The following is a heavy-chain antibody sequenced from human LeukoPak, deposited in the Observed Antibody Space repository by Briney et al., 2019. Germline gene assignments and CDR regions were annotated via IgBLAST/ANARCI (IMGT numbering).Heavy chain of an antibody. CDR1: GGTFSSYA. CDR3: ARESVAGRIGE. Sequence: ASVKVSCKAPGGTFSSYAISWVRQAPGQGLEWMGGIIPIFGTANYAQKFQGRVTITADKSTSTAYMELSSLRSEDTAVYYCARESVAGRIGEWGQGTLVTVSS. V-gene: IGHV1-69*06. J-gene: IGHJ4*02. D-gene: IGHD6-19*01. CDR2: IIPIFGTA.